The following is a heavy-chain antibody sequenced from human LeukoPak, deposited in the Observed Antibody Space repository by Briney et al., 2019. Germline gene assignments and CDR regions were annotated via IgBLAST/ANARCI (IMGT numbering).Heavy chain of an antibody. CDR2: IYSGGST. J-gene: IGHJ4*02. CDR3: ARDGTKYSSGY. CDR1: GFTFDDYG. D-gene: IGHD6-19*01. Sequence: GGSLRLSFAASGFTFDDYGMSWVRQAPGKGLEWVSVIYSGGSTYYADSVKGRFTISRDNSKNTLYLQMNSLRAEDTAVYYCARDGTKYSSGYWGQGTLVTVSS. V-gene: IGHV3-53*01.